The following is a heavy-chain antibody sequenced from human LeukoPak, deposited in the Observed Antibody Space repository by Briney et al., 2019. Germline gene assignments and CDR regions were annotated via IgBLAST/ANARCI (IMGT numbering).Heavy chain of an antibody. D-gene: IGHD2-2*01. Sequence: GGSLRLSCAASGFTFDDYGMSWVRQAPGKGLEWVSGINWNGGSTGYADSVEGRFTISRDNAKNSLYLQMNSLRAEDTALYYCARTRKRYQLLPGGDYWGQGTLVTVSS. V-gene: IGHV3-20*04. CDR1: GFTFDDYG. J-gene: IGHJ4*02. CDR2: INWNGGST. CDR3: ARTRKRYQLLPGGDY.